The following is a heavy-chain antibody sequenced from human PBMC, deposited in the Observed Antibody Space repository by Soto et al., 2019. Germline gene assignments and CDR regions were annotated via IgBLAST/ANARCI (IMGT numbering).Heavy chain of an antibody. CDR2: ISDSGGST. Sequence: GGSLRLSCAASGFTFSNSAMCWVRQAPGKGLEWVSAISDSGGSTYYGDSVKGRFTISRDNSMDTLYLQMNSLRAEDTAVYYCAKDGYCSGGSCYSDYWGQGTLVTVSS. V-gene: IGHV3-23*01. CDR3: AKDGYCSGGSCYSDY. D-gene: IGHD2-15*01. CDR1: GFTFSNSA. J-gene: IGHJ4*02.